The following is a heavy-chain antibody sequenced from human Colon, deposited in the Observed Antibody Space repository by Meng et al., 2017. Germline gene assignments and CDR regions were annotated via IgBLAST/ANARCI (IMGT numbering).Heavy chain of an antibody. Sequence: QVQLQHAGPGMVKPSQTLSLTCAISGDSVSSKSAAWSWIRQSPSRGLEWLGRTYYRSKWYNDYAVSVKSRMTFNADTSKNQVSLQVNSVTPEDTAVYYCARDHGYSYGLPLDYWGQGILVTVSS. CDR2: TYYRSKWYN. J-gene: IGHJ4*02. CDR1: GDSVSSKSAA. D-gene: IGHD5-18*01. V-gene: IGHV6-1*01. CDR3: ARDHGYSYGLPLDY.